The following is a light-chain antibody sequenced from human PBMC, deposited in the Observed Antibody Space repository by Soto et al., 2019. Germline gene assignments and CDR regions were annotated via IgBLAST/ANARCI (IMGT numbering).Light chain of an antibody. CDR3: SSYTSSSTLRV. V-gene: IGLV2-14*01. Sequence: QSVLTQPRSVSGSPGQSITISCTGTSSDVGGYNYVSWYQQHPGKAPKLMIYDVSNRPSGVSNRFSGSKSGNTASLTISGLQAEDEADYYCSSYTSSSTLRVFGGGTKLTVL. CDR1: SSDVGGYNY. J-gene: IGLJ3*02. CDR2: DVS.